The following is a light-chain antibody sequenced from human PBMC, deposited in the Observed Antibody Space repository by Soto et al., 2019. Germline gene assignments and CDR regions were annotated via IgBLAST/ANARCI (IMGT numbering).Light chain of an antibody. CDR3: SSYTNINTRACV. J-gene: IGLJ1*01. Sequence: QSALTQPASVSGSPGQSITISCTGNSGDIGSYNRVSWYQQHPGKAPKLIIYEVTDRPSGVSNRFSGSKSGNTASMTISWLQAEDEAEYYCSSYTNINTRACVFGTGTKLTVL. V-gene: IGLV2-14*01. CDR2: EVT. CDR1: SGDIGSYNR.